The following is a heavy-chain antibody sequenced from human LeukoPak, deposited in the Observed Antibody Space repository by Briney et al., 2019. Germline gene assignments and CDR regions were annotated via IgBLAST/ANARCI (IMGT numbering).Heavy chain of an antibody. J-gene: IGHJ3*02. D-gene: IGHD5-12*01. CDR1: GGSIGYYY. V-gene: IGHV4-59*08. CDR3: ASSRGSGYDYRYGAFDM. Sequence: PSETLSLTCTVSGGSIGYYYWSWIRQPPGKGLEWVGYVYYNGNTNYNPSLKSRVTISVDTSKNQFSLELTSVTAADTAVYYCASSRGSGYDYRYGAFDMWGQGTKVTVSS. CDR2: VYYNGNT.